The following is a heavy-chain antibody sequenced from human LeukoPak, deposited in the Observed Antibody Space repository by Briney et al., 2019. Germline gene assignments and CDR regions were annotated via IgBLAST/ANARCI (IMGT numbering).Heavy chain of an antibody. CDR1: GFTFSSYW. V-gene: IGHV3-74*01. CDR2: INTDGSST. J-gene: IGHJ4*02. Sequence: GGSLRLSCAASGFTFSSYWMHWVRQAPGKGLVWVSRINTDGSSTSYADSVKGRFTISRDNAKNTLYLQMNSLRAEDTAVYYCARGIDYYDSSGYYRIGHNFDYWGQGTLVIVSS. D-gene: IGHD3-22*01. CDR3: ARGIDYYDSSGYYRIGHNFDY.